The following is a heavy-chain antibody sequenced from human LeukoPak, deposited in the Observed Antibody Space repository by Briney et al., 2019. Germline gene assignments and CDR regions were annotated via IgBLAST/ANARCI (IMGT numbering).Heavy chain of an antibody. CDR1: GFTFSSYA. V-gene: IGHV3-23*01. Sequence: GGSLRLSCAASGFTFSSYAMSCGRQAPGKGLEWGSTISGGGGSTYYADSVKGRFTISRDNSKNTLYLQMNSLRAEDTAVYYCAKEPDYGDYFDYWGQGTLVTVSS. D-gene: IGHD4-17*01. J-gene: IGHJ4*02. CDR2: ISGGGGST. CDR3: AKEPDYGDYFDY.